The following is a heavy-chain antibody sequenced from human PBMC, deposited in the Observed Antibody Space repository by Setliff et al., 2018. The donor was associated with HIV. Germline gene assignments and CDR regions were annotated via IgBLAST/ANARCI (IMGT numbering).Heavy chain of an antibody. CDR3: ARARGNYYGSGKVYYYYYMDV. Sequence: SVKVSCKASGGAFSIFAISWVRQAPGQGLEWMGGIIPILGTANYAQKFQGRVTITADESTNTVYLELSSLRSEDTAVYYCARARGNYYGSGKVYYYYYMDVWGKGTTVTVSS. D-gene: IGHD3-10*01. CDR1: GGAFSIFA. CDR2: IIPILGTA. J-gene: IGHJ6*03. V-gene: IGHV1-69*13.